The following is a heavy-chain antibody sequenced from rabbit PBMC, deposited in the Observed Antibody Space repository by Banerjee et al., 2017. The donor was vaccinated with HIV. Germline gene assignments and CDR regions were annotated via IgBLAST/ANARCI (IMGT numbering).Heavy chain of an antibody. CDR3: ARGSSGYYLDL. Sequence: QEQLEESGGDLVKPGASLTLTCTASGNDFSAYAISWVRQAPGKGLEWIACIYVGSSGSTYYASWAKGRFTISKTSSTTVTLQMTSLTAADTATYFCARGSSGYYLDLWGPGTLVTVS. CDR2: IYVGSSGST. D-gene: IGHD1-1*01. CDR1: GNDFSAYA. J-gene: IGHJ4*01. V-gene: IGHV1S45*01.